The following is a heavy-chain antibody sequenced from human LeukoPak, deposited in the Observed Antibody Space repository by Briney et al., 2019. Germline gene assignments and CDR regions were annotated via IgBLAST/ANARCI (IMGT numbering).Heavy chain of an antibody. CDR2: SKHSGGT. Sequence: PSETLSLTCAVYGGPFSGYYWSWIRQPPGKGLEWIGESKHSGGTNYNPSLKSRVTISVDTSKKQFSLTLTSVTAADTAVYYCARGQWEVRGIIITQLDYWGQGTLVTVSS. D-gene: IGHD3-10*01. CDR3: ARGQWEVRGIIITQLDY. J-gene: IGHJ4*02. V-gene: IGHV4-34*01. CDR1: GGPFSGYY.